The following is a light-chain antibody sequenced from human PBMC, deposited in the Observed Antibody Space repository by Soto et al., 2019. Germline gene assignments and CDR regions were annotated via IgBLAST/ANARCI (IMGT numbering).Light chain of an antibody. Sequence: EIVLTQSPGTLYFSPGERATLSCRASQSVSSSYLAWYQQKLGQAPRLLIYGASSRATGIPDRFSGSGSGTDFTLTISRLEPEDFAVYYCQQYGSSPYTFGQGTKLEIK. CDR2: GAS. V-gene: IGKV3-20*01. CDR1: QSVSSSY. J-gene: IGKJ2*01. CDR3: QQYGSSPYT.